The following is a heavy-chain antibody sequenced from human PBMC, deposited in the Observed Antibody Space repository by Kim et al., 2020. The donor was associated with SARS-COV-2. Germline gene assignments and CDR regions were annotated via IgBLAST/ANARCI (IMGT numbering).Heavy chain of an antibody. V-gene: IGHV1-3*01. D-gene: IGHD6-19*01. Sequence: TRYSQKFQGRVSITRDTSATTAYLELSGLLSEDTAVYYCAREAVAGSFDYWGQGSLVTVSS. J-gene: IGHJ4*02. CDR2: T. CDR3: AREAVAGSFDY.